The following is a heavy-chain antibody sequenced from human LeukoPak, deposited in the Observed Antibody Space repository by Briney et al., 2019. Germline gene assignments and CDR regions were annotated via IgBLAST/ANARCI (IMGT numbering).Heavy chain of an antibody. D-gene: IGHD5-12*01. J-gene: IGHJ6*02. CDR2: IYSGGST. CDR1: GFTVSSNY. Sequence: GGSLGLSCAASGFTVSSNYMSWVRQAPGKGLEWVSVIYSGGSTYYADSVKGRFTISRDNSKNTLYLQMNSLRAEDTAVYYCARGSIVASGMDVWGQGTTVTVSS. CDR3: ARGSIVASGMDV. V-gene: IGHV3-53*01.